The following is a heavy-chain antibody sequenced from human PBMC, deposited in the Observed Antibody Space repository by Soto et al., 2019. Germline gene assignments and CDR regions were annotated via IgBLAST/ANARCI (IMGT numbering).Heavy chain of an antibody. CDR2: IKQDGSEK. CDR1: GFTFSSYW. Sequence: GESLKISCAASGFTFSSYWMSWVRQAPGKGLEWVANIKQDGSEKYYVDSVKGRFTISRDNAKNSLYLQMNSLRAEDTAVYYCARDRYSSSWYHLVYYYYYGMDVWGQGTTVTVSS. V-gene: IGHV3-7*01. D-gene: IGHD6-13*01. J-gene: IGHJ6*02. CDR3: ARDRYSSSWYHLVYYYYYGMDV.